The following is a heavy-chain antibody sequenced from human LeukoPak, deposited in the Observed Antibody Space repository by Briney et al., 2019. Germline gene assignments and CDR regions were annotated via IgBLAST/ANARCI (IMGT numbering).Heavy chain of an antibody. V-gene: IGHV1-18*01. CDR2: IRAYNGNT. CDR3: ARALVTMVRGIGRWFDP. CDR1: GYTFTSYG. D-gene: IGHD3-10*01. J-gene: IGHJ5*02. Sequence: ASVKVSCKASGYTFTSYGISWVRQAPGQGLEWMGWIRAYNGNTNYAQKLQGRVTMTTDTSTSTAYMELRSLRSDDTAVYYCARALVTMVRGIGRWFDPWGQGTLVTVSS.